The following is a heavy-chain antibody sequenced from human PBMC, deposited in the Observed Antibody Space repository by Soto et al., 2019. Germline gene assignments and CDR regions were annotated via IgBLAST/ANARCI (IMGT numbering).Heavy chain of an antibody. CDR2: IYYSGST. J-gene: IGHJ4*02. V-gene: IGHV4-59*01. Sequence: ETLSLTCTVSGGSISSYYWSWIRQPPGKGLEWIGYIYYSGSTNYNPSLKSRVTISVDTSKNQFSLKLSSVTAADTAVYYCARAGAIAAADYWGQGTLVTVSS. CDR3: ARAGAIAAADY. CDR1: GGSISSYY. D-gene: IGHD6-13*01.